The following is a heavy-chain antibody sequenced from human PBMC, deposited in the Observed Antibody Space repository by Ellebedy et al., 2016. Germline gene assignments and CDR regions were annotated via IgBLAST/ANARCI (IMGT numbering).Heavy chain of an antibody. Sequence: ASVKVSCKASGYTFTGYYMHWVRQAPGQGLEWMGWINPNSGGTNYAKKFQGRVTMTRDTSISTAYMELSKLRSDDTAVYYCARGVWELLAYFDLWGRGTLVTVSS. J-gene: IGHJ2*01. D-gene: IGHD1-26*01. V-gene: IGHV1-2*02. CDR2: INPNSGGT. CDR1: GYTFTGYY. CDR3: ARGVWELLAYFDL.